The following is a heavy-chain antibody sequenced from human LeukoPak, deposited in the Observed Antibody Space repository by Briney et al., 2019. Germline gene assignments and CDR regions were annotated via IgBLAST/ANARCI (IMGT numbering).Heavy chain of an antibody. J-gene: IGHJ3*02. CDR3: ARVEGAKGTVTTLHPAFDI. Sequence: SETLSLTCTVSGGSISSYYWSWIRQPPGKGLEWFGYIYYSGSTNYNPSLKSRVTISVDTSKNQFSLKLSSVTAADTAVYYCARVEGAKGTVTTLHPAFDIWGQGTMVTVSS. CDR2: IYYSGST. D-gene: IGHD4-17*01. V-gene: IGHV4-59*01. CDR1: GGSISSYY.